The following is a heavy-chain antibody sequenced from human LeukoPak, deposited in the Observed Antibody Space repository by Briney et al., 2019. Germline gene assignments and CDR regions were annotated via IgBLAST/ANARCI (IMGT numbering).Heavy chain of an antibody. CDR2: ISSSSSTI. D-gene: IGHD6-19*01. CDR1: GFTLSTYT. Sequence: GGSLRLSCAASGFTLSTYTMNWVRQAPGKGLQWFSYISSSSSTIYYADSVKGRFTISRDNAKNSLYLQMNSLRDEDTAVYYCAKALVLTVAGTYYVDHWGQGTLVTVSS. V-gene: IGHV3-48*02. J-gene: IGHJ4*02. CDR3: AKALVLTVAGTYYVDH.